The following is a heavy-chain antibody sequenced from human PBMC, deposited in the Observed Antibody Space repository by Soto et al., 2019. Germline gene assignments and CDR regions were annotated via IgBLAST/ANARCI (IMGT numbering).Heavy chain of an antibody. V-gene: IGHV1-69*12. Sequence: QVQLVQSGAEVKKPGSSVKVSCKASGGTFSSYTITWVRQAPGQGLEWRGGIITIFGTANYAQKFQGRVTITADESTSTSYMELSSLRSADTAVYYWAREVGSGMYSYNVMDVWGQGTTVTVS. CDR2: IITIFGTA. CDR1: GGTFSSYT. J-gene: IGHJ6*02. CDR3: AREVGSGMYSYNVMDV. D-gene: IGHD3-10*01.